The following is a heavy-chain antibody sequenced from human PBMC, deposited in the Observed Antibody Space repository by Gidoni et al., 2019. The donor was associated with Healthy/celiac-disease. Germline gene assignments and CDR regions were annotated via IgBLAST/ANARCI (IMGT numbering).Heavy chain of an antibody. V-gene: IGHV3-53*04. D-gene: IGHD3-10*01. CDR3: ATNYYGSGSYYNRGYFDY. CDR2: IYSGGST. CDR1: GFTVSSNY. Sequence: VQLVESGGGLVQPGGSLRLSCAASGFTVSSNYMSWVRQAPGKGLEWVSVIYSGGSTYYADSVKGRFTISRHNSKNTLYLQMNSLRAEDTAVYYCATNYYGSGSYYNRGYFDYWGQGTLVTVSS. J-gene: IGHJ4*02.